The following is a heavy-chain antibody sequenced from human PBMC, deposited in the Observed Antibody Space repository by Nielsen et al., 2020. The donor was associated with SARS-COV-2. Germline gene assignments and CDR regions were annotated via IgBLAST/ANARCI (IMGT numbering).Heavy chain of an antibody. CDR2: IKQDGSEK. D-gene: IGHD3-10*01. J-gene: IGHJ4*02. CDR1: GFTFSSYW. V-gene: IGHV3-7*01. CDR3: AKAPYGSGSYYRVY. Sequence: GGSLRLSCAASGFTFSSYWMSWVRQAPGKGLEWVANIKQDGSEKYYVDSVKGRFTISRDNSKNTLYLQMNSLRAEDTAVYYCAKAPYGSGSYYRVYWGQGTLVTVSS.